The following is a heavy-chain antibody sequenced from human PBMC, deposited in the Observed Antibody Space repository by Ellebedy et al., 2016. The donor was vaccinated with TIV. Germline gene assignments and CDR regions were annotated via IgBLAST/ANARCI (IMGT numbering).Heavy chain of an antibody. J-gene: IGHJ4*02. CDR2: ISGSGCSK. CDR3: ARDSGDYEVRIDY. CDR1: GFPFSNFY. D-gene: IGHD4-17*01. Sequence: PGGSLRLSCVASGFPFSNFYMFWIRQTPGTGLEWVAYISGSGCSKFYADSVKGRFTVSRDNAKNSLFLEMNNLRADDSALYYCARDSGDYEVRIDYWGQGTPVTVSS. V-gene: IGHV3-11*01.